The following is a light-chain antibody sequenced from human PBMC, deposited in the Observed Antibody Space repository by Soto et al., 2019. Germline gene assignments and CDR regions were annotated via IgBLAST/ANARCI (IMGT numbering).Light chain of an antibody. J-gene: IGKJ2*01. CDR3: QQAYSFLYT. CDR1: QTISTS. CDR2: AAS. Sequence: DLQMTQSPSSVSASVGDRVTITCRASQTISTSLAWYQQKPGKAPRLLIYAASTLQSGVPSRFSGSGSGTDFTLTISNLQPEDSATYYCQQAYSFLYTFGQGTKVEIK. V-gene: IGKV1-12*01.